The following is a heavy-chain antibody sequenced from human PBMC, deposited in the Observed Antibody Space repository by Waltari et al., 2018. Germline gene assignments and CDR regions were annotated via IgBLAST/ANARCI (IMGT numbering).Heavy chain of an antibody. Sequence: QVQLVQSGPEVKQPGSSVKVSCKSSGGPFSSVGLHWLRQAPGQGLEWMGNITPMPGITDYEQKLQGRLRITADRSTTTGYMELRSLGTEDTAIYYCARRVSTKGAFEVWGRGTLVTVSP. CDR1: GGPFSSVG. D-gene: IGHD5-12*01. CDR3: ARRVSTKGAFEV. J-gene: IGHJ3*01. CDR2: ITPMPGIT. V-gene: IGHV1-69*02.